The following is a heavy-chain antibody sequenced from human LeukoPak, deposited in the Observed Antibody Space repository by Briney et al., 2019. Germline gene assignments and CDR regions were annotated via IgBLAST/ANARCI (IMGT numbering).Heavy chain of an antibody. CDR2: ISAYNGNT. D-gene: IGHD3/OR15-3a*01. CDR1: GYTFTSYG. J-gene: IGHJ4*02. CDR3: ARDPLGFWDFG. Sequence: ASVKVSCKPCGYTFTSYGISWVRQAPGQGLEWMGWISAYNGNTNYAQKLQGRVTMTTDTSTSTAYMELRSLRSDDTAVYYCARDPLGFWDFGWGQGTLVTVSS. V-gene: IGHV1-18*01.